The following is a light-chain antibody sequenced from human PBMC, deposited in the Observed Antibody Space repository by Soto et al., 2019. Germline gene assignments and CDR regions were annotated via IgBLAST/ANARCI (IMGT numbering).Light chain of an antibody. V-gene: IGKV1-12*01. CDR2: AAS. J-gene: IGKJ1*01. CDR1: QDISSW. CDR3: QQSYSTPWT. Sequence: DIQMTQSPSSVSASVGDRVTITCRASQDISSWVAWYQQKPGKAPKLLISAASSLQSGVPRRFSGSGSGTDFTLTISSLQPEDFATYYCQQSYSTPWTFGQGTKVDIK.